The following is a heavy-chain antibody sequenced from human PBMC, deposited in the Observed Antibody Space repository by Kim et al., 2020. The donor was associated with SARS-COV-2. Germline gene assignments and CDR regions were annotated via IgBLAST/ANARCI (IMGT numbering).Heavy chain of an antibody. D-gene: IGHD3-3*01. CDR3: TRDGMDYDFWSDAFDI. Sequence: GGSLRLSCTASGFTFGDYAMSWFRQAPGKGLEWVGFIRSKAYGGTTEYAASVKGRFTISRDDSKSIAYLQMNSLKTEDTAVYYCTRDGMDYDFWSDAFDIWGQGTMVTVSS. CDR1: GFTFGDYA. CDR2: IRSKAYGGTT. V-gene: IGHV3-49*03. J-gene: IGHJ3*02.